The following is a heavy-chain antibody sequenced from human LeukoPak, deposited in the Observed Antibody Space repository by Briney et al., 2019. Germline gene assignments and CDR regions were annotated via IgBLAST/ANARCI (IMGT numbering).Heavy chain of an antibody. J-gene: IGHJ4*02. CDR1: GFIFDDYD. CDR3: ATRQLWLDY. D-gene: IGHD5-18*01. CDR2: VSWNSGNT. V-gene: IGHV3-9*01. Sequence: PGGSLRLSCAASGFIFDDYDMQWVRQAPGKGLEWVSGVSWNSGNTHYADSVKGRFTISRDNAKNSLYLQMNSLRAEDTAVYYCATRQLWLDYWGQGTLVTVSS.